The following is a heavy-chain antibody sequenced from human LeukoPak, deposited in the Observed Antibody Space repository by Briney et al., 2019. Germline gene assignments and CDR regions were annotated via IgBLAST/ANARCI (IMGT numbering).Heavy chain of an antibody. V-gene: IGHV3-48*03. Sequence: GGSLRLSCAASGFTFSSYEMNWVRQTPGKGLEWVSYISSSGSTIYYADSVKGRFTISRDNAKNSLYLQMNSLRAEDTAVYYCARVAVGADFDYWGQGTLVTVSP. CDR1: GFTFSSYE. D-gene: IGHD1-26*01. CDR3: ARVAVGADFDY. J-gene: IGHJ4*02. CDR2: ISSSGSTI.